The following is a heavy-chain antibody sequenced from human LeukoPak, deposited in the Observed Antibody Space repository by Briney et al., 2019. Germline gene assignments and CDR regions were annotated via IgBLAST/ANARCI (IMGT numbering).Heavy chain of an antibody. V-gene: IGHV1-2*02. CDR1: GYTFTGYY. D-gene: IGHD4-11*01. Sequence: ASVKVSCKASGYTFTGYYMHWVRQAPGQGLEWMGWINPNSGGTNYAQKFQGRVTMTRDTSISTAYMELSRLRSDDTAVYYCARTRRPNTVTQYLDHWGQGTLVTVSS. CDR3: ARTRRPNTVTQYLDH. CDR2: INPNSGGT. J-gene: IGHJ4*02.